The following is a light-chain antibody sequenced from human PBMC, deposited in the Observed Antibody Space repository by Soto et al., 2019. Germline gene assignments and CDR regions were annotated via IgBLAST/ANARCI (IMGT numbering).Light chain of an antibody. CDR3: QQYNNWPPGAT. Sequence: EIVMTQSPATLSVSPGERATLSCRASQSVSSNLAWYQRKPGQAPRLLIYGASTRATGIPARFSGSGSGTEFTLTISSLQSEDFAVYYCQQYNNWPPGATFGPGTKVDIK. J-gene: IGKJ3*01. CDR2: GAS. V-gene: IGKV3D-15*01. CDR1: QSVSSN.